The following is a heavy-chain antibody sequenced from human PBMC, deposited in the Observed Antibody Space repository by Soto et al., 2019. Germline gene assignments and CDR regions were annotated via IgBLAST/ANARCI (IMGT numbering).Heavy chain of an antibody. J-gene: IGHJ6*04. Sequence: QVQLLESGGGVVQPGRSLRLSCAASGFTFSSYGMHWVRQAPGKGLEWVAVIWYDGSNKYYADSVKGRFTISRDNSKNKLYLQMNSLRDEDTDVYYCARDSSSFSYYYAMDVWGKGTTVTVSS. D-gene: IGHD6-6*01. CDR2: IWYDGSNK. CDR1: GFTFSSYG. V-gene: IGHV3-33*01. CDR3: ARDSSSFSYYYAMDV.